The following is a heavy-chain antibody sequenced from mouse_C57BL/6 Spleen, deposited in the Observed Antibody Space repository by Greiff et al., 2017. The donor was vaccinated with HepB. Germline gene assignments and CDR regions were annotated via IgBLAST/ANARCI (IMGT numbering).Heavy chain of an antibody. Sequence: QVQLQQSGAELVRPGASVKLSCKASGYTFTDYYINWVKQRPGQGLEWIARIYPGSGNTYYNEKFKGKATLTAEKSSSTAYMQLSSLTSEDSAVYFCATYDYGGPWFAYWGQGTLVTVSA. V-gene: IGHV1-76*01. CDR2: IYPGSGNT. J-gene: IGHJ3*01. CDR3: ATYDYGGPWFAY. D-gene: IGHD2-4*01. CDR1: GYTFTDYY.